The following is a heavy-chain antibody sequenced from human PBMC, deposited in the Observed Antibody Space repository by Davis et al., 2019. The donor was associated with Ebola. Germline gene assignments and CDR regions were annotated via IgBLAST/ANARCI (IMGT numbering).Heavy chain of an antibody. D-gene: IGHD2-15*01. CDR2: VSADGRDT. Sequence: PGGSLRLSCTASGFTLSSYWMHWVRQVPGKGLVWVIGVSADGRDTRYADSLKGRFRISRDNAKNTLDLQMDSLRVEDTAVYYCVRGSGNYCFDYWGQGALVTVSS. CDR1: GFTLSSYW. V-gene: IGHV3-74*01. CDR3: VRGSGNYCFDY. J-gene: IGHJ4*02.